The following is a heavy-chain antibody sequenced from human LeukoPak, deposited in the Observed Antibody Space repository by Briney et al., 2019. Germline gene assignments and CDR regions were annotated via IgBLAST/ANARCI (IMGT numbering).Heavy chain of an antibody. CDR2: IYTSGSS. D-gene: IGHD1-26*01. V-gene: IGHV4-61*02. J-gene: IGHJ5*02. Sequence: SETLSLTCTVSGGSIRSGDYFWSWIRQPAGEGLEWIGRIYTSGSSNYNPSLKSRVTMLVDTSKNQFSLKLNSVTAADTAVHYCARYRLGWFDPWGQGTLVTVSS. CDR1: GGSIRSGDYF. CDR3: ARYRLGWFDP.